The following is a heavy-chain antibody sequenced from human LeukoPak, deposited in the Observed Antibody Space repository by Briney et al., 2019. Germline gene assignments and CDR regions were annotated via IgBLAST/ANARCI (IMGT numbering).Heavy chain of an antibody. Sequence: KASETLSLTCAVSGGSISSGGYSWSWIRQPPGKGLEWIGYIYYSGSTYYNPSLKSRVTISVDTSKNQFSLKLSSVTAADTAVYYCASSSSWYVDYWGQGTLVTVSS. V-gene: IGHV4-30-2*03. CDR2: IYYSGST. CDR3: ASSSSWYVDY. J-gene: IGHJ4*02. D-gene: IGHD6-13*01. CDR1: GGSISSGGYS.